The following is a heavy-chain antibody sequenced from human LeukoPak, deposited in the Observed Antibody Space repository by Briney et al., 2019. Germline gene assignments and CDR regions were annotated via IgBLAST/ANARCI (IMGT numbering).Heavy chain of an antibody. CDR1: VGSLSSGAYY. CDR2: IYYSGST. V-gene: IGHV4-31*03. J-gene: IGHJ4*02. CDR3: ARSLYDTSGYYYVGY. Sequence: PSETLSLTCTVSVGSLSSGAYYWNWIRHYPGKGLEWIGYIYYSGSTYYNPSLKSRVSISAGTSKKQFSLKLSSVTAADAAVYYCARSLYDTSGYYYVGYWGQGTVVTVSP. D-gene: IGHD3-22*01.